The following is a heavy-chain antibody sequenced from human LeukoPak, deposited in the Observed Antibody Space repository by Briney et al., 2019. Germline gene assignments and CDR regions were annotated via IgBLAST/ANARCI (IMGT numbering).Heavy chain of an antibody. D-gene: IGHD3-10*01. Sequence: GESLKISCKGSGYSFTSYWIGWVRQMPGKGLGWIGIIYPGDSDTRYSTPLQGQVTISADKSISTAYLQWRSLKAADTAMYYCARSITGYFDLWGRGTLVTVSS. CDR2: IYPGDSDT. V-gene: IGHV5-51*01. J-gene: IGHJ2*01. CDR1: GYSFTSYW. CDR3: ARSITGYFDL.